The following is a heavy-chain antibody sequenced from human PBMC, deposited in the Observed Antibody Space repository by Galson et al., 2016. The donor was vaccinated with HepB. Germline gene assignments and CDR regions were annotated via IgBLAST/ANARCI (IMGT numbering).Heavy chain of an antibody. CDR2: NYHRGAI. J-gene: IGHJ6*02. CDR3: VRVEGRWMDV. CDR1: GGSIASDNW. Sequence: SETLSLTCTVSGGSIASDNWWTWVRQLPGKGLEWIGENYHRGAIKSNPYLKSRVTISLDKFTNQFTLDLSSVTAADTAVYYCVRVEGRWMDVWGQGTAVTVSS. V-gene: IGHV4-4*02. D-gene: IGHD3-16*02.